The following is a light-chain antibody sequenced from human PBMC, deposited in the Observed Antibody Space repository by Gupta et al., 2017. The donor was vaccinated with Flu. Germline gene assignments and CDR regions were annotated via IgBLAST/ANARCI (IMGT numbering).Light chain of an antibody. V-gene: IGKV4-1*01. Sequence: DIALTKSPDSLAVSLGESATITCKSSRSLFHTSNRKNYLAWYQQKPGQSPKLLISGASTRKFGVPDRFTGSGSGTDFTLTITSLQAEDVAVYYCQQYYNPPSFTFGGGTKVEI. CDR2: GAS. CDR1: RSLFHTSNRKNY. J-gene: IGKJ4*01. CDR3: QQYYNPPSFT.